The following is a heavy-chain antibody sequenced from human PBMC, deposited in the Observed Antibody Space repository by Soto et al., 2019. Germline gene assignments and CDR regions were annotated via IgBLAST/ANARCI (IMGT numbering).Heavy chain of an antibody. V-gene: IGHV3-23*01. CDR1: GFTFNTYA. Sequence: EVQLLESGGGLVQPGWSLRLSCAASGFTFNTYALSWVRQAPGKGLEWVSIMSATGAYIYYAESVKGRFLISRENSKDTLYLPMNSLRVEDTAVYYCATAIEGSSGWSALDFWGQGTRVTVSS. J-gene: IGHJ4*02. CDR3: ATAIEGSSGWSALDF. D-gene: IGHD6-19*01. CDR2: MSATGAYI.